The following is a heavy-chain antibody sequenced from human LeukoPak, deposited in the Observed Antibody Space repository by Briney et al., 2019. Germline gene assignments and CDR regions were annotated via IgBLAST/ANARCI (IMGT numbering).Heavy chain of an antibody. D-gene: IGHD3-22*01. Sequence: PGRSLRLSCAASGFTFSSYGMHWVRQAPGKGLEWVAVISYDGSNKYYADSVKGRFTISRDNSKNTLYLQMNSLRAEDTAVYYCAKDYDSSGYYYLDYWGQGTLVTVSS. V-gene: IGHV3-30*18. CDR2: ISYDGSNK. CDR1: GFTFSSYG. CDR3: AKDYDSSGYYYLDY. J-gene: IGHJ4*02.